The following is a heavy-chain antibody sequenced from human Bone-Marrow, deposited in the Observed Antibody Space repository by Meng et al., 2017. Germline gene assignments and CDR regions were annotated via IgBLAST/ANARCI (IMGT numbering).Heavy chain of an antibody. CDR2: IYHSGST. D-gene: IGHD6-19*01. V-gene: IGHV4-4*02. J-gene: IGHJ6*02. CDR3: ARTGYSSGRLNYYYGMDV. Sequence: SWFRQPPGKGLEWIGEIYHSGSTNYNPSLKSRVTISVDKSKNQFSLKLSSVTAADTAVYYCARTGYSSGRLNYYYGMDVWGQGTTVTVSS.